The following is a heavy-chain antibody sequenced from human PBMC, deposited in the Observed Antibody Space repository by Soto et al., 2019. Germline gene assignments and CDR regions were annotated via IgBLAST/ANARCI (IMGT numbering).Heavy chain of an antibody. Sequence: QVQLVQSGAEVKKPGSSVKVSCKASGGTFSSYAISWVRQAPGQGLEWMGGIIPIFGTANYAQKFQGRVTITADESTSTAYMELSRLRSEDTAVYYCARVLGPTVVKNLYFDLWGRGTLVTVSS. J-gene: IGHJ2*01. V-gene: IGHV1-69*01. CDR3: ARVLGPTVVKNLYFDL. D-gene: IGHD4-17*01. CDR2: IIPIFGTA. CDR1: GGTFSSYA.